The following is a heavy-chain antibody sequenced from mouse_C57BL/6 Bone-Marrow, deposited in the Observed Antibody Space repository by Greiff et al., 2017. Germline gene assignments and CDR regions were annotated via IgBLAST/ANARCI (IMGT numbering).Heavy chain of an antibody. J-gene: IGHJ1*03. Sequence: VQLQQPGAELVMPGASVKLSCKASGYTFTSYCMHWVKQRPGQGLEWIGVIDPSDSYTNYNQKFKGKSTLTVDKASSTAYMQHSSLTSEDSAVFYVERGYYYGSRWYFDVWGTGTTVTVSS. CDR2: IDPSDSYT. CDR1: GYTFTSYC. V-gene: IGHV1-69*01. D-gene: IGHD1-1*01. CDR3: ERGYYYGSRWYFDV.